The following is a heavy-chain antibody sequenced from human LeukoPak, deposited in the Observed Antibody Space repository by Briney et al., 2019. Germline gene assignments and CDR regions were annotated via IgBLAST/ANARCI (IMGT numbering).Heavy chain of an antibody. D-gene: IGHD6-13*01. CDR1: GYTFTSYG. CDR3: ARRGSAAAAGWFDP. V-gene: IGHV1-18*01. J-gene: IGHJ5*02. Sequence: ASVKVSCTASGYTFTSYGISWVRQAPGQGLEWMGWISAYNGNTNYAQKLQGRVTMTTDTSTSTAYMELRSLRSDDTAVYYCARRGSAAAAGWFDPWGQGTLVTVSS. CDR2: ISAYNGNT.